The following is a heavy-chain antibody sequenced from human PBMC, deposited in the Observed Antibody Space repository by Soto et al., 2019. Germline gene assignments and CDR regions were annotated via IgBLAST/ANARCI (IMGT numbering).Heavy chain of an antibody. Sequence: SVKVSCKASGGTFSSYTISWVRQAPGQGLEWMGRIIPILGIANYAQKFQGRVTITADKSTSTAYMELSSLRSEDTAVYYCARGEWYSSSWYGDYYYGMDVWG. D-gene: IGHD6-13*01. CDR1: GGTFSSYT. V-gene: IGHV1-69*02. J-gene: IGHJ6*02. CDR2: IIPILGIA. CDR3: ARGEWYSSSWYGDYYYGMDV.